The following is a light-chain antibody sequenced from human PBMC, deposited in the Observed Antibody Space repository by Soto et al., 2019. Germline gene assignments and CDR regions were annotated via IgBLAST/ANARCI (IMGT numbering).Light chain of an antibody. J-gene: IGKJ2*01. Sequence: DLQMTQSPSSLSASVGDRVTITCRASQSVSSDLNWYHQRPGKAPKLLIYAASSLQSGVPSRFSGSGSGTEFTLTISSLQPEDFVTYSCQQSYSAPYTFGQGTKLEIK. V-gene: IGKV1-39*01. CDR2: AAS. CDR1: QSVSSD. CDR3: QQSYSAPYT.